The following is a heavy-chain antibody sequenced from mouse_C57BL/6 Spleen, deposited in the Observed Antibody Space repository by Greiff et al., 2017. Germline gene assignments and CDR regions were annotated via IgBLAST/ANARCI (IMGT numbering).Heavy chain of an antibody. J-gene: IGHJ3*01. CDR1: GYTFTDYE. V-gene: IGHV1-15*01. Sequence: QVQLQQSGAELVRPGASVTLSCKASGYTFTDYEMHWVKQTPVHGLEWIGAIDPETGGTAYNQKFKSKAILTADKSSSTAYMELRSLPSEDSAVYYCTSYPWFAYWGQGTLVTVSA. CDR3: TSYPWFAY. CDR2: IDPETGGT.